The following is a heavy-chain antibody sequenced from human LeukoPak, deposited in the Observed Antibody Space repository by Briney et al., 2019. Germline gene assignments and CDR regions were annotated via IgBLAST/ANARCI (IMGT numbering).Heavy chain of an antibody. CDR3: ASGEYFYDDAGSVNRASRTALDL. CDR2: IYKSGDV. Sequence: SETLSLTCSVSGDSTTSYYWSWIRQSPGKGLEWLGLIYKSGDVNYHPSFRSRLFMSVDRSKTQVSLRLRSVTAADTAVYYCASGEYFYDDAGSVNRASRTALDLWARGTMVIVSS. J-gene: IGHJ3*01. V-gene: IGHV4-59*01. CDR1: GDSTTSYY. D-gene: IGHD2/OR15-2a*01.